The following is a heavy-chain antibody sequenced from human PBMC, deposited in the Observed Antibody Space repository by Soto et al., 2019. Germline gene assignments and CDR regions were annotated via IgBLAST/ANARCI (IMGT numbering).Heavy chain of an antibody. V-gene: IGHV3-48*02. CDR3: ARDFHYDY. Sequence: GRSRRLSGAASRFTLRGDSITCVRQARGQGLEWVSYISSSSSSLHYADSVKGRFTLSRDNANNLRYLQMNSLRDEDTAVYYCARDFHYDYWGRGTLVTVSS. CDR1: RFTLRGDS. J-gene: IGHJ4*02. CDR2: ISSSSSSL.